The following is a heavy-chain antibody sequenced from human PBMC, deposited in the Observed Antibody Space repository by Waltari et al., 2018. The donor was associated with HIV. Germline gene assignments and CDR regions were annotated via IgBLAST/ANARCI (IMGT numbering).Heavy chain of an antibody. J-gene: IGHJ6*02. Sequence: QVQLVESGGGVVQPGRSLRLSCAASGLTFSSFGMYWVRQAPGKVLEVVKYISYDGRNEYYASSLKVRFTISRDNSKNTLHLQMNSLRLEDTAVYYCAKDRVILGGVIWGMDVWGRGTTVTVSS. D-gene: IGHD3-16*02. CDR3: AKDRVILGGVIWGMDV. V-gene: IGHV3-30*18. CDR1: GLTFSSFG. CDR2: ISYDGRNE.